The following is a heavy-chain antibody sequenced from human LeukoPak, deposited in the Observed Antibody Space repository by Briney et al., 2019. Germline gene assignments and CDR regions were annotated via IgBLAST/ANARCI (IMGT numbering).Heavy chain of an antibody. CDR1: GFTFSSYE. V-gene: IGHV3-48*03. CDR3: STDPRLLIY. Sequence: PGGSLRLSCAASGFTFSSYEMNWVRQAPGKGLEWVSYISGSGSDIYYADSVKGRVTISRDNAKNSLYLQMNSLRPDDTALYYCSTDPRLLIYWGHGTLVTVSS. CDR2: ISGSGSDI. D-gene: IGHD2-8*01. J-gene: IGHJ4*01.